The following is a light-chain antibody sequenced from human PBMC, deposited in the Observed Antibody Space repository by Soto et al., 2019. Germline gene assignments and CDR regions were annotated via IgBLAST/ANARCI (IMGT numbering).Light chain of an antibody. J-gene: IGLJ1*01. CDR3: NSYAGTSDV. Sequence: QSVLTQPASVSGSPGQSITISCTGTRSDVVSYNYVSWYQQYPGKAPKLIIYGVSNRPSGVSNRFSGSKSGNTASLTISGLQAEDEADYYCNSYAGTSDVFGTGTKLTVL. CDR1: RSDVVSYNY. CDR2: GVS. V-gene: IGLV2-14*01.